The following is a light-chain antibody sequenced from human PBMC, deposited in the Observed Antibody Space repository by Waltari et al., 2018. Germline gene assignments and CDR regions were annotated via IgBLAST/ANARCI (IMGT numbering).Light chain of an antibody. CDR2: EDN. Sequence: NFMLTQPHSVSESPGKTVTISCTVASGNIASHYVQWYQQRPGRAPTIVIYEDNKRPSGVPDRFSGSIDRSSNSASLTISGLKTEDEADYYCQSYDSSTLWVFGGGTKVTVL. J-gene: IGLJ3*02. V-gene: IGLV6-57*02. CDR1: SGNIASHY. CDR3: QSYDSSTLWV.